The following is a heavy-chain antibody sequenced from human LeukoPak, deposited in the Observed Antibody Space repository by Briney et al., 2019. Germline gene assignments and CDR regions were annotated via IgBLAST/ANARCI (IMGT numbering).Heavy chain of an antibody. CDR2: IKQDGSEK. CDR3: ARGNDILTGYYNSPLDY. Sequence: ETLSLTCTVSGGSISSYYWSWIRQPPGKGLEWVANIKQDGSEKYYVDSVKGRFTISRDNAKNSLYLQMNSLRAEDTALYHCARGNDILTGYYNSPLDYWGQGTLVTVSS. D-gene: IGHD3-9*01. CDR1: GGSISSYY. V-gene: IGHV3-7*03. J-gene: IGHJ4*02.